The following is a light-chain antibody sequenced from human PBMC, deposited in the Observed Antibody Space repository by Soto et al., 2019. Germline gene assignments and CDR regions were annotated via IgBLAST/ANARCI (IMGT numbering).Light chain of an antibody. V-gene: IGKV1-5*03. CDR2: KAS. Sequence: DIQMTQSPSSLSASVGDRVTTICRASKSISSYLTWYQQKPGKAPKLLIYKASTMTSGIPSRFSGSGSGTEFTLTISSLQPDDFATDYCQHKNSYSEAFGRGTKVDIK. J-gene: IGKJ1*01. CDR3: QHKNSYSEA. CDR1: KSISSY.